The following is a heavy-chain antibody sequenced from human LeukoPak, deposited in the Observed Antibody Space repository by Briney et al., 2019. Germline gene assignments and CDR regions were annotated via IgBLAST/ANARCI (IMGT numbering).Heavy chain of an antibody. CDR1: GFTFSSYA. J-gene: IGHJ4*02. CDR3: ARDLGYCTNGVCHTRFDX. Sequence: GGSLRLSCAASGFTFSSYAMSWVRQAPGKGLEWVSAISGSGGSTYYADSVKGRFTISRDNSKNTLYLQLNSLRAEDTAVYYCARDLGYCTNGVCHTRFDXWXXXTLVAVSS. CDR2: ISGSGGST. D-gene: IGHD2-8*01. V-gene: IGHV3-23*01.